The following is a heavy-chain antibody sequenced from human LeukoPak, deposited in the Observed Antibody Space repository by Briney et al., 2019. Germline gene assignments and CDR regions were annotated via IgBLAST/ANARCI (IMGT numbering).Heavy chain of an antibody. V-gene: IGHV3-7*01. D-gene: IGHD3-22*01. Sequence: PGGSLRLSCAASGSTFSNHWMSWVRQAPGKGLEWVANLDQDGSEIYYVDSVKGRFTISRDNAKNSLYLQMNSLRAEDTAVYYCARRYYYDSSSDFDSWGQGTLVTVSS. CDR2: LDQDGSEI. CDR1: GSTFSNHW. CDR3: ARRYYYDSSSDFDS. J-gene: IGHJ4*02.